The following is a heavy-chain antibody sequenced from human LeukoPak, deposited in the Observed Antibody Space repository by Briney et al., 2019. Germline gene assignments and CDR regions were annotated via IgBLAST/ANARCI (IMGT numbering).Heavy chain of an antibody. V-gene: IGHV1-69*04. CDR3: AIDAHLEFAYFQGADY. CDR1: GGTFSSYA. CDR2: IIPILGIA. Sequence: SVKVSCKASGGTFSSYAISWVRQAPGQGLEWMGRIIPILGIANYAQKFQGRVTITADKSTSTAYMELSSLRSEDTAVYYCAIDAHLEFAYFQGADYWGQGTLVTVSS. J-gene: IGHJ4*02. D-gene: IGHD3-10*01.